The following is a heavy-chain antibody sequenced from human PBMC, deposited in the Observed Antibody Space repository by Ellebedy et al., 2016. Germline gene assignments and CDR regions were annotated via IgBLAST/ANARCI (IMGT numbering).Heavy chain of an antibody. Sequence: ETLSLXCTVSGGSITSYYWSWIRQPPGKGLEWVSGINWNGGKTAYADFLQGRFTISRDNARASLFLQMNSLRAEDTAVYYCARDPSFNHHDEFDYWGQGTLVTVSS. V-gene: IGHV3-20*04. CDR1: GGSITSYY. CDR3: ARDPSFNHHDEFDY. J-gene: IGHJ4*02. D-gene: IGHD3-16*01. CDR2: INWNGGKT.